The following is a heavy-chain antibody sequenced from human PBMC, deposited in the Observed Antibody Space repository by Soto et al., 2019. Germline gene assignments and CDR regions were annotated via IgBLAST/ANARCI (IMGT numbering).Heavy chain of an antibody. J-gene: IGHJ6*02. V-gene: IGHV1-69*02. D-gene: IGHD6-6*01. CDR3: ARVRPETGDYYYGMDV. CDR1: GGTFSSYT. CDR2: IIPILGIA. Sequence: QVQLVQSGAEVKKPGSSVKVSCKASGGTFSSYTISWVRQAPGQGLEWMGRIIPILGIANYAQKFQGRVTITADKSTSTAYMELSSLRSEDTAVYYCARVRPETGDYYYGMDVWGHGATVTVSS.